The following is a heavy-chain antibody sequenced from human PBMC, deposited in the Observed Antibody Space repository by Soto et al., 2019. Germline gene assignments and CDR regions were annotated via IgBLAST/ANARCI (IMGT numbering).Heavy chain of an antibody. CDR1: GYTFTHYG. V-gene: IGHV1-18*01. Sequence: QVQLVQSGAEVRKPGASVKVSCKTSGYTFTHYGISWVRQAPGQGLEWVGWISAYSGKTHYAQKDQGKVTMTTDTSTSTAYLEVRSLRSDDSAVYFCARDPYLGDHQYWGQGTLVTVSS. CDR3: ARDPYLGDHQY. J-gene: IGHJ4*02. D-gene: IGHD3-16*01. CDR2: ISAYSGKT.